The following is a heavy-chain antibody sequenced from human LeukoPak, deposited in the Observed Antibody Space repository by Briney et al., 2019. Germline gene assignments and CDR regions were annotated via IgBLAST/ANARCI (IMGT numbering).Heavy chain of an antibody. CDR2: ISYDGSNK. D-gene: IGHD3-22*01. CDR1: GFTFSSYA. CDR3: ARDYDTGAYFRPAFDY. J-gene: IGHJ4*02. Sequence: PGGSLRLSCAASGFTFSSYAMHWVRQAPGKGLEWVAVISYDGSNKYYADSVKGRFTISRDNAKNSLYLQVNSLRAEDTAVYSCARDYDTGAYFRPAFDYWGQGTLVTVSS. V-gene: IGHV3-30*04.